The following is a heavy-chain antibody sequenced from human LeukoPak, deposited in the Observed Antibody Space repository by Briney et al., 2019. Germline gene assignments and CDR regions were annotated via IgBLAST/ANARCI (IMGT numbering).Heavy chain of an antibody. CDR3: ARDPYYYGSGIWGYFDY. Sequence: PGRSLRLSCAASGFTFSSYAMHWVRQAPGKGPEWVAVISYDGSNKYYADSVKGRFTISRDNSKNTLDVQMNSLRAEDTAVYYCARDPYYYGSGIWGYFDYWGQGTLVTVSS. D-gene: IGHD3-10*01. V-gene: IGHV3-30-3*01. CDR1: GFTFSSYA. CDR2: ISYDGSNK. J-gene: IGHJ4*02.